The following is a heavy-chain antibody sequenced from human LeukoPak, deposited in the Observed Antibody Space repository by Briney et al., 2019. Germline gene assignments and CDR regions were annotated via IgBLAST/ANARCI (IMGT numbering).Heavy chain of an antibody. D-gene: IGHD3-9*01. CDR3: MTGYN. CDR2: IKQDGSET. V-gene: IGHV3-7*01. Sequence: PGGSLRLSCAASGFTFSNFWMHWVRQAPGKGLEWVADIKQDGSETYYVDSVRGRFTISRDNARNSVCLQMNSLRAEDTAVYYCMTGYNWGRGTLVTVSS. CDR1: GFTFSNFW. J-gene: IGHJ4*02.